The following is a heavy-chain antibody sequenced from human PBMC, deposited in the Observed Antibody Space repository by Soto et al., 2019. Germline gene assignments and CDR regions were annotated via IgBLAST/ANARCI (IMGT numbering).Heavy chain of an antibody. Sequence: ASVKVSCKASGDTFTTYDINWVRQATGHGLEWMGWINPNSGNIGYAQRFQGRVTMTRDTAIRTAYIEVSSLRSDDTAVYYCARGRASGSYYLLDYRGQGTSVTVSS. D-gene: IGHD3-10*01. CDR3: ARGRASGSYYLLDY. V-gene: IGHV1-8*01. J-gene: IGHJ4*02. CDR1: GDTFTTYD. CDR2: INPNSGNI.